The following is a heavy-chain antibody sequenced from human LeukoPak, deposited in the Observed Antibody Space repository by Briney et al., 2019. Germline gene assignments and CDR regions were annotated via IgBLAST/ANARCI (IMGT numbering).Heavy chain of an antibody. CDR3: AKDQRWESPHYLDS. CDR1: GFTFSTYA. J-gene: IGHJ4*02. V-gene: IGHV3-30*04. Sequence: GGSLRLSCETSGFTFSTYAMHWVRQAPGKGLEWMALIAYDTTNAYSSDSVRGRFTISRDNSKNTLYVQMNSLRDEDTAVYYCAKDQRWESPHYLDSWGQGTLVTVSS. D-gene: IGHD1-26*01. CDR2: IAYDTTNA.